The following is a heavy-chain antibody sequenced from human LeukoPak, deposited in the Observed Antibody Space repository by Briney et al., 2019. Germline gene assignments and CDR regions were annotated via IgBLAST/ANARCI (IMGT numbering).Heavy chain of an antibody. CDR2: ISYDGSNK. D-gene: IGHD3-3*01. Sequence: GRSLRLSCAASGFTFSSYAMHWVRQAPGKGLEWVAVISYDGSNKYYADSVKGRFTISRDNSKNTLYLQMNSLRAEDTAVYYCAKDGYDVLRFLEWLPLFDYWGQGTLVTVSS. J-gene: IGHJ4*02. CDR1: GFTFSSYA. CDR3: AKDGYDVLRFLEWLPLFDY. V-gene: IGHV3-30-3*01.